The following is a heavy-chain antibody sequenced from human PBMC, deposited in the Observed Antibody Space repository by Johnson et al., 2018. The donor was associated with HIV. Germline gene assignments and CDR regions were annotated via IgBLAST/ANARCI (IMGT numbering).Heavy chain of an antibody. CDR1: GFTFTNAW. J-gene: IGHJ3*02. Sequence: VQLVESGGGLVKPGGSLRLSCAASGFTFTNAWMNWVRQAPGKGLECVGRIKRKTDGGTSDYAAPVKGRFTISRDDSKNTLDLQMHSLKTEDTAVYYCTTDPIVAAGHDALDIWGQGTMVTVSS. V-gene: IGHV3-15*01. CDR2: IKRKTDGGTS. CDR3: TTDPIVAAGHDALDI. D-gene: IGHD6-13*01.